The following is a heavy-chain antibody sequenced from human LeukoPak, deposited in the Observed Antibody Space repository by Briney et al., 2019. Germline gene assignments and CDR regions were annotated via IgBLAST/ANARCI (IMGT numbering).Heavy chain of an antibody. CDR1: GGSFSGYY. CDR3: ARHLYHYDSGGYGTV. Sequence: SETLSLTCAVYGGSFSGYYWNWIRQPLGKGLEWIGEINHSGKTNYSPSLKSRVTISVDTSKNQFSLKLNSVTAADTAVYYCARHLYHYDSGGYGTVWGQGTMVTVSS. J-gene: IGHJ3*01. V-gene: IGHV4-34*01. CDR2: INHSGKT. D-gene: IGHD3-22*01.